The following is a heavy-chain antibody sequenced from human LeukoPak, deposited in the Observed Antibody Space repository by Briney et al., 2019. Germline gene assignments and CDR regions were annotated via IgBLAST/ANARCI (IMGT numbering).Heavy chain of an antibody. CDR1: GYTFTSYD. V-gene: IGHV1-8*01. J-gene: IGHJ4*02. Sequence: ASVKVSCKASGYTFTSYDINWVRQATGQGLEWMGWMNPNSGNTGYAQKFQGRVTMTRNTSISTAYMELSSLRSEDTAVYYCARGDPNYYDSSGYYGGWVQGTLVTVSS. CDR3: ARGDPNYYDSSGYYGG. CDR2: MNPNSGNT. D-gene: IGHD3-22*01.